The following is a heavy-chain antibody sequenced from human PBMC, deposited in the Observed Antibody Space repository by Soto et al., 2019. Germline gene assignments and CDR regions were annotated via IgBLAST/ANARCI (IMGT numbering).Heavy chain of an antibody. Sequence: ASVKVSCKASVYTFTSYAMHWVRQAPGQRLEWMGWINAGNGNTKYSQKFQGRVTITRDTSASTAYMELSSLRSEDTAVYYCARGLYCSGGSCYWYFDYWGQGTLVTVSS. V-gene: IGHV1-3*01. CDR1: VYTFTSYA. CDR3: ARGLYCSGGSCYWYFDY. CDR2: INAGNGNT. J-gene: IGHJ4*02. D-gene: IGHD2-15*01.